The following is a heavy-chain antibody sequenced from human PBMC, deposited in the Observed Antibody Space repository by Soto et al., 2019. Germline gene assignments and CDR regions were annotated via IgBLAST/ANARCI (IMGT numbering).Heavy chain of an antibody. CDR2: IFYTGST. Sequence: QVQLQESGPGLVRPSETLSLTCTVSGGSISSSSWNWIRQAPGKRLEWIGCIFYTGSTNFNPSLGSRVAMYLDTSKNQFSLRLSSVTAADTAGYYCARRVQANGFITQDNWLAPWGQGTRVTVSS. D-gene: IGHD3-10*01. V-gene: IGHV4-59*08. CDR3: ARRVQANGFITQDNWLAP. CDR1: GGSISSSS. J-gene: IGHJ5*02.